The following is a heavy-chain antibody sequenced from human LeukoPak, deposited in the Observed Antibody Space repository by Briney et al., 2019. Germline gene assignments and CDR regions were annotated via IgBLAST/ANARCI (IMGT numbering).Heavy chain of an antibody. CDR2: FSYSGST. J-gene: IGHJ4*02. V-gene: IGHV4-59*01. Sequence: PSETLSLTCSVSGRSISSYYWGWIRQPPGKGLEWIGYFSYSGSTNYIPSFKSRVTISVDTSKNQFSLKLSSVTAADTVVYYCVRITQGTIDYWGQGTLVTVSS. D-gene: IGHD3-10*01. CDR1: GRSISSYY. CDR3: VRITQGTIDY.